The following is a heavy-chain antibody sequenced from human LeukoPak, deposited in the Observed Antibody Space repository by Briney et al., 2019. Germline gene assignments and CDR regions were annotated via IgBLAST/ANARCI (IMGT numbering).Heavy chain of an antibody. J-gene: IGHJ4*02. Sequence: GGSLRLSCAASGFTFTCCWMSWVRQTPGKGLEWVASIKQDGREKFYADSVKGQFTISRDNAKNSLYLQVNSLRAEDTAVYYCARVPGRTRYFDSWGQGILVTVSS. D-gene: IGHD1-26*01. CDR3: ARVPGRTRYFDS. CDR2: IKQDGREK. CDR1: GFTFTCCW. V-gene: IGHV3-7*01.